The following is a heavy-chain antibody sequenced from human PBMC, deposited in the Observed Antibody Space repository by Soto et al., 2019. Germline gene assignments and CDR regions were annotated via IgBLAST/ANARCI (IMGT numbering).Heavy chain of an antibody. CDR1: GYIFTNYD. D-gene: IGHD3-10*01. V-gene: IGHV1-18*01. CDR2: VSGYTGNT. Sequence: QVQLVQSETEVKKPGASVKVSCKASGYIFTNYDITWVRQAPGQGLEWMGWVSGYTGNTKYAQKFQHRVTMTTDTSTSTVYMELRSLRSDDTAVYYCARFGSAPYYYYGVDVWGQGTTVFVSS. J-gene: IGHJ6*02. CDR3: ARFGSAPYYYYGVDV.